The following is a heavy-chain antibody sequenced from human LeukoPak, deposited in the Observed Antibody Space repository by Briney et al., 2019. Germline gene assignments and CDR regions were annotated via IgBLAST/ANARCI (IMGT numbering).Heavy chain of an antibody. J-gene: IGHJ6*03. V-gene: IGHV1-46*01. CDR3: AREVGYCSSTSCLLWVYYYYMDV. Sequence: GASVKVSCKASGYTFTSYYMHWVRQAPGQGLEWMGIINPSGGSTSYAQKFQGRVTMTRDTSTSTVYMELSSLRSEDTAVYYCAREVGYCSSTSCLLWVYYYYMDVWGKGTTVTVSS. CDR1: GYTFTSYY. CDR2: INPSGGST. D-gene: IGHD2-2*01.